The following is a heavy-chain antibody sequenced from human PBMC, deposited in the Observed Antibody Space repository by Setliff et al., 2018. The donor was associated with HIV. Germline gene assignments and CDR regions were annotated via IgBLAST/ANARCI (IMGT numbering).Heavy chain of an antibody. CDR2: IYTSGST. J-gene: IGHJ4*02. V-gene: IGHV4-61*02. Sequence: SETLSLTCTVSGGSISSGTYYWSWIRQPAGKGLEWIGRIYTSGSTNYNPSLRSRVTISVDTSKNQLSLKLSSVTAADAAVYYCARESYFYYFDYWGQGTLVTVSS. CDR3: ARESYFYYFDY. D-gene: IGHD3-10*01. CDR1: GGSISSGTYY.